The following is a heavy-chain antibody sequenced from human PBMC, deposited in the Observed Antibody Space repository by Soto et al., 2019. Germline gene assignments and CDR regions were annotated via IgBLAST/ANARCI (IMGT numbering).Heavy chain of an antibody. V-gene: IGHV4-59*01. J-gene: IGHJ5*02. CDR2: IYYSGST. Sequence: PSETLSLRCAVYGGSFSGYYWSLIRQPPGKGLEWIGYIYYSGSTNYNPSLKSRVTISVDTSKNQFSLKLSSVTAADTAVYYCARVPSWGDYVWFDPWGQGTLVTVPQ. D-gene: IGHD4-17*01. CDR3: ARVPSWGDYVWFDP. CDR1: GGSFSGYY.